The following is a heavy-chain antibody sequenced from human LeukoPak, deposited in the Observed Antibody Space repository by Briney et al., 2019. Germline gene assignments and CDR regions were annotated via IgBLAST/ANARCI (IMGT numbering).Heavy chain of an antibody. Sequence: GGSPRLSCAASGFTFSSYSMNWVRQAPGKGLEWVSSISSSSSHIYYADSVKGRFTISRDNAKNSLYLQMNSLRAEDTAVYYCATENGVTMVRGVIKPFDYWGQGTLVTVSS. D-gene: IGHD3-10*01. CDR2: ISSSSSHI. V-gene: IGHV3-21*01. CDR1: GFTFSSYS. J-gene: IGHJ4*02. CDR3: ATENGVTMVRGVIKPFDY.